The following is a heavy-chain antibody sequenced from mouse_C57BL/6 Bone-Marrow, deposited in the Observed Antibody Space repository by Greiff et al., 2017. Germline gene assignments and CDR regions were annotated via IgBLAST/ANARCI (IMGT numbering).Heavy chain of an antibody. V-gene: IGHV1-55*01. J-gene: IGHJ4*01. Sequence: QVQLQQPGAELVKPGASVKMSCKASGYTFTSYWITWVKQRPGQGLEWIGDIYPGSGSTNYNEKFKSKATLTADTSSSTAYMQLSSLASEDSAVXYCARRWLLLLLYAMDYWGQGTSVTVSS. CDR1: GYTFTSYW. D-gene: IGHD2-3*01. CDR2: IYPGSGST. CDR3: ARRWLLLLLYAMDY.